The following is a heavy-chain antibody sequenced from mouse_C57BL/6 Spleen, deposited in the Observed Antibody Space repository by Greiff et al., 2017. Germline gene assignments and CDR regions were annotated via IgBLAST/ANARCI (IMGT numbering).Heavy chain of an antibody. V-gene: IGHV5-16*01. CDR1: GFTFSDYY. J-gene: IGHJ2*01. Sequence: EVMLVESEGGLVQPGSSMKLSCTASGFTFSDYYMAWVRQVPEKGLEWVANINYDGSSTYYLDSLKSRFIISRDNAKNILYLQMSSLKSEDTAPYYCAREGYSNYNYFDYWGQGTTLTVSS. CDR2: INYDGSST. D-gene: IGHD2-5*01. CDR3: AREGYSNYNYFDY.